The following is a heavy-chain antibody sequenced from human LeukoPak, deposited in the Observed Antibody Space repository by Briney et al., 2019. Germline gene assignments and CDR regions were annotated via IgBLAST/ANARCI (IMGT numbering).Heavy chain of an antibody. V-gene: IGHV4-31*03. D-gene: IGHD6-13*01. J-gene: IGHJ5*02. CDR1: GGSISSGGYY. CDR3: ARGGQRLVHWFDP. CDR2: IYYSGST. Sequence: SETLSLTCTVSGGSISSGGYYWSWIRQHPGKGLEWIRYIYYSGSTYYNPSLKSRVTISVDTSKNQFSLKLSSVTAADTAVYYCARGGQRLVHWFDPWGQGTLVTVSS.